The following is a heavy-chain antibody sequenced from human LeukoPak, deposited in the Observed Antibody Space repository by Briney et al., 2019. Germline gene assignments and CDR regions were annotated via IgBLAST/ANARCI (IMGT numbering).Heavy chain of an antibody. CDR1: GGSISSYY. V-gene: IGHV4-59*01. CDR2: IYYSGST. CDR3: ARTPSYCSGGSCYSPRGDYYYYMDI. D-gene: IGHD2-15*01. Sequence: SETLSLTCTVSGGSISSYYWSWIRQPPGKGLEWIGYIYYSGSTNYNPSLKSRVTISVDTSKNQFSLKLSSVTAADTAVYYCARTPSYCSGGSCYSPRGDYYYYMDIWGKGTTVTVSS. J-gene: IGHJ6*03.